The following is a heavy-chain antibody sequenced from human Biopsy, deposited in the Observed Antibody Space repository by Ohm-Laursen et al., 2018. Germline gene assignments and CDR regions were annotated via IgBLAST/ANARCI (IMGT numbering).Heavy chain of an antibody. J-gene: IGHJ4*02. D-gene: IGHD3-3*01. CDR1: GGSISDSTYH. V-gene: IGHV4-39*01. Sequence: GTLSLTCTVSGGSISDSTYHWGWFRQSPGKGLEWIGNIYYSGNTDYSPSLKSRVTISVDTSNNQFSLKLRTVTAAVTAVYYCARQVDFWSGYVDYWGQGTLVAVSS. CDR2: IYYSGNT. CDR3: ARQVDFWSGYVDY.